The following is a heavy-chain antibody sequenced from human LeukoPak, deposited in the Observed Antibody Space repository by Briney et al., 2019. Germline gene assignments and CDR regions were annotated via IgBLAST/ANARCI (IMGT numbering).Heavy chain of an antibody. D-gene: IGHD6-6*01. Sequence: SETLSLTCTVSGGSISSYYWSWIRQPPGRGLQWIGYIYYSGSTNYNPSLKSRVTISVDTSKNQFSLKLGSVTAADTAVYYCARGASIAARYWFDPWGQGTLVTVSS. CDR3: ARGASIAARYWFDP. CDR2: IYYSGST. V-gene: IGHV4-59*01. J-gene: IGHJ5*02. CDR1: GGSISSYY.